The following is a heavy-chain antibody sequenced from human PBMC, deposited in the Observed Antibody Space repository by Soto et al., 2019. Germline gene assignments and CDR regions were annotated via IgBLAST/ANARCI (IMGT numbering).Heavy chain of an antibody. V-gene: IGHV4-34*01. D-gene: IGHD6-13*01. Sequence: SETLSLTCAVYGGSFSGYYWSWIRQPPGKGLEWIGEINHSGSTNYNPSLKSRVTISVDTSKNQFSLKLSSVTAADTAVYYCARKGEAAAGTGRWYNWFDPWGQGTLVTVSS. CDR3: ARKGEAAAGTGRWYNWFDP. CDR1: GGSFSGYY. CDR2: INHSGST. J-gene: IGHJ5*02.